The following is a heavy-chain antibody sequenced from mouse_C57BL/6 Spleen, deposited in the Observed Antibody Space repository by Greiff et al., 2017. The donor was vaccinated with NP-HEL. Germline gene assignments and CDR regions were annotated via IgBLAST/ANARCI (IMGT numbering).Heavy chain of an antibody. Sequence: VQLQQSGPELVKPGASVKISCKASGYAFSSSWMNWVKQRPGKGLEWIGRIYPGDGDTNYNGKFKGKATLTADKSSSTAYMQLSSLTSEDSAVYFCAREGDWGFAYWGQGTLVTVSA. CDR3: AREGDWGFAY. CDR2: IYPGDGDT. D-gene: IGHD4-1*01. J-gene: IGHJ3*01. CDR1: GYAFSSSW. V-gene: IGHV1-82*01.